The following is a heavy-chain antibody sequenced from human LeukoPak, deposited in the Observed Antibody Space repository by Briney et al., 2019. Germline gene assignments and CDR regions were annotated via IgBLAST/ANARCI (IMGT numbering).Heavy chain of an antibody. V-gene: IGHV4-31*03. CDR1: GGSISSGGYY. CDR2: IYYSGST. Sequence: PSETLSLTCTVSGGSISSGGYYWSWIRQHPGKGLGWIGYIYYSGSTHYNPSLKSRVTISVDTSKNQFSLKLSSVTAADTAVYYCAREGRVGSSGHRKYYYYYGMDVWGKGTTVTVSS. CDR3: AREGRVGSSGHRKYYYYYGMDV. J-gene: IGHJ6*04. D-gene: IGHD6-19*01.